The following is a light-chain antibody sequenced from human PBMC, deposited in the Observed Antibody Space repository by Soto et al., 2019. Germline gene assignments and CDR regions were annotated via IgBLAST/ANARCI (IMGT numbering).Light chain of an antibody. CDR2: DTS. CDR1: QSVSGK. V-gene: IGKV3-15*01. Sequence: EIVLTQSPATLSVSPGERATLSCRASQSVSGKLAWFQQNPGQAPRLLIYDTSTRATAIPARFSGSGSGTDFTLTISSLQSEDFAVYYCQQYSNWPLTFGGGTKVEIK. J-gene: IGKJ4*01. CDR3: QQYSNWPLT.